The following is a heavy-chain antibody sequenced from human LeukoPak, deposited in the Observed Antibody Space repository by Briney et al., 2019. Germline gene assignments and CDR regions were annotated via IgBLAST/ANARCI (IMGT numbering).Heavy chain of an antibody. CDR2: ISSNGGST. Sequence: PGGSLRLSCAASGFTFSSYAMHCVRQAPGKGLEYVSAISSNGGSTYYANSVKGRFTISRDNSKNTLYPQMGSLRAEDMAVYYCARGQDYYGSGSYYNRLDYYGMDVWGQGTTVTVSS. J-gene: IGHJ6*02. CDR1: GFTFSSYA. D-gene: IGHD3-10*01. V-gene: IGHV3-64*01. CDR3: ARGQDYYGSGSYYNRLDYYGMDV.